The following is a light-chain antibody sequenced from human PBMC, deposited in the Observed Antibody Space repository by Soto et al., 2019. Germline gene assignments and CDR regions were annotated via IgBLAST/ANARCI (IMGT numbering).Light chain of an antibody. CDR1: QSISNW. J-gene: IGKJ4*01. CDR2: KAS. Sequence: DIQMTQSPSTLSASVGDRVTITCRASQSISNWLAWYQQKPGKAPKLLIYKASNLESGVPSRFSGSASGTEFTLTISSLQPDDFATYYCQQYNSFVTFGGGTKVDIK. V-gene: IGKV1-5*03. CDR3: QQYNSFVT.